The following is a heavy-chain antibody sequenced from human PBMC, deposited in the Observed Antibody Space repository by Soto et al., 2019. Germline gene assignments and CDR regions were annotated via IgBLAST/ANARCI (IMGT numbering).Heavy chain of an antibody. Sequence: QVQLVQSGAEVRKPGASVKVSCKASGYTFTNYYMHWVRQAPGQGLEWMGIINPSGGGTNYAQKFQVRVTMTRDTSTSILYMELSSLRSDDTAVYYCARGGNIAASPLDYWGQGTLVTVSS. V-gene: IGHV1-46*03. CDR2: INPSGGGT. CDR1: GYTFTNYY. D-gene: IGHD6-6*01. J-gene: IGHJ4*02. CDR3: ARGGNIAASPLDY.